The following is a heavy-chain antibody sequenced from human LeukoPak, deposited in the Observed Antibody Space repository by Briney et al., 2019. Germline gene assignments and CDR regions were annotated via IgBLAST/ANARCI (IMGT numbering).Heavy chain of an antibody. V-gene: IGHV4-34*01. D-gene: IGHD2-15*01. CDR2: INHSGST. CDR1: GGSFSGYY. CDR3: ARGRYCSADICSGGDAFDI. J-gene: IGHJ3*02. Sequence: SETLSLTCAVYGGSFSGYYWSWIRQPPGKGLEGIGEINHSGSTNYNPSLKSRVTMSVDTSKNQFSLKLSSVTAAGTAVYYCARGRYCSADICSGGDAFDIWGQGTMVSVSS.